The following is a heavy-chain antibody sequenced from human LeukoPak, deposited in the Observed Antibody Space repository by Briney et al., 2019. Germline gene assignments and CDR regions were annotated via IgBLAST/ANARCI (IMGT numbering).Heavy chain of an antibody. Sequence: SQTLSLTCTVSGGSISTNDYFWSWIRQSPEKGLEWIGYIHYSGITKSNPSLESRLTLSVDTSKNQHSLRLTSVTAADTAVYYCARAPLTTATSDYFDLWGLGTLVTVSS. J-gene: IGHJ4*02. V-gene: IGHV4-30-4*01. D-gene: IGHD4-17*01. CDR1: GGSISTNDYF. CDR3: ARAPLTTATSDYFDL. CDR2: IHYSGIT.